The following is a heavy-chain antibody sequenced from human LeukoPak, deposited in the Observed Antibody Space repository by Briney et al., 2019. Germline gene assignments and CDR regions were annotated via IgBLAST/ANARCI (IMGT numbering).Heavy chain of an antibody. Sequence: SQTLSLTCQVSGGSISSGRHYWSWIRQPAGEGLEWIGRIYTSGSTNYNPCLKSRVPISLDTSKNQYSLKLSSVTAADTAVYYCARVDGSCAGGSCPNGNWFDPWGQGTLVTVSS. CDR2: IYTSGST. CDR3: ARVDGSCAGGSCPNGNWFDP. D-gene: IGHD2-15*01. CDR1: GGSISSGRHY. V-gene: IGHV4-61*02. J-gene: IGHJ5*02.